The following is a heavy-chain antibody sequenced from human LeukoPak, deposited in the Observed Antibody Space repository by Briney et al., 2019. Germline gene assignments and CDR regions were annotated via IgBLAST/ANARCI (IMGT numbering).Heavy chain of an antibody. CDR2: INPNSGGT. CDR3: AREPAAINNWFDP. D-gene: IGHD2-2*02. CDR1: GYTFTGYY. J-gene: IGHJ5*02. Sequence: ASVKVSCKASGYTFTGYYMHWVRQAPGHGLEWMGWINPNSGGTNYAQKFQGRVTMTRDTSISTAYMELSRLRSDDTAVYYCAREPAAINNWFDPWGQGTLVTVSS. V-gene: IGHV1-2*02.